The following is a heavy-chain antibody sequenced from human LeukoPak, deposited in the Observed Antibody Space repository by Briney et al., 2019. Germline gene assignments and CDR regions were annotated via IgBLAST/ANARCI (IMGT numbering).Heavy chain of an antibody. CDR1: GYTFTGYY. CDR2: INPNSGGT. D-gene: IGHD3/OR15-3a*01. CDR3: ARSEDFGLQIDY. Sequence: GASVTVSCMASGYTFTGYYMHWVRQAPGQGLEWMGWINPNSGGTNYAQKFQGRVTMTRDTSISTAYMELSRLRSDDTAVYYCARSEDFGLQIDYWGQGTLVTVSS. J-gene: IGHJ4*02. V-gene: IGHV1-2*02.